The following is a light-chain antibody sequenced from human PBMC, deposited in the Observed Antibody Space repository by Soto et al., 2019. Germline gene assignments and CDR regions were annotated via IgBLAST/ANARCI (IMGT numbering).Light chain of an antibody. Sequence: EIVLTQSPGTLSLSPGERATLSCRASQSLSSSFLAWYQQKPGPAHRLLIYAASSRANGIPDRFSGSESVTDFTLTISRLQPEDFAVYYCQQFGSSPPRLTFGGGTKVEIK. CDR3: QQFGSSPPRLT. CDR1: QSLSSSF. J-gene: IGKJ4*01. V-gene: IGKV3-20*01. CDR2: AAS.